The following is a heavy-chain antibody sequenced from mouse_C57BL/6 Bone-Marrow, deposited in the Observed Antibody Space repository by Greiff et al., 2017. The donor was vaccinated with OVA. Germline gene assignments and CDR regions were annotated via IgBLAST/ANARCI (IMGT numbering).Heavy chain of an antibody. CDR2: ISSGGSYT. CDR3: ARHEDYYGSSYGYAMDY. Sequence: EVKLVESGGDLVKPGGSLKLSCAASGFTFSSYGMSWVRQTPDKRLEWVATISSGGSYTYYPDSVKGRFTISRDNAKNTLYLQMSSLKSEDTAMYYCARHEDYYGSSYGYAMDYWGQGTSVTVSS. J-gene: IGHJ4*01. V-gene: IGHV5-6*02. D-gene: IGHD1-1*01. CDR1: GFTFSSYG.